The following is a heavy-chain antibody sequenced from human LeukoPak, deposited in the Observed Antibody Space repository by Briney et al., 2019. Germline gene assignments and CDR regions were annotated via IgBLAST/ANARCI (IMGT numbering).Heavy chain of an antibody. V-gene: IGHV3-30*18. D-gene: IGHD2-2*01. CDR1: GFTFNSYG. J-gene: IGHJ4*02. CDR3: AKAAVVVVPAAIVDY. Sequence: PGGSLRLSCAASGFTFNSYGMHWVRQAPGKGLEWVTLISYDGSNKYYGDSVKGRFTISRDNSKNTLYLQMSSLRAEDTAVYYCAKAAVVVVPAAIVDYWGQGTLVTVSS. CDR2: ISYDGSNK.